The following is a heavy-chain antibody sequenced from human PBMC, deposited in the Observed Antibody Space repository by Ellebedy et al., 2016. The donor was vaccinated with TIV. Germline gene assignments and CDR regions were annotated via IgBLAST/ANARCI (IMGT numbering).Heavy chain of an antibody. V-gene: IGHV3-30-3*01. CDR1: GFTFSSYA. CDR3: ARVQYCSGGSCYPAIDY. J-gene: IGHJ4*02. D-gene: IGHD2-15*01. Sequence: PGGSLRLSCAASGFTFSSYAMHWVRQAPGKGLEWVAVISYDGSNKYYADSVKGRFTISRDNSKNTLYLQMNSLRAEDTAVYYCARVQYCSGGSCYPAIDYWGQGTLVTVSS. CDR2: ISYDGSNK.